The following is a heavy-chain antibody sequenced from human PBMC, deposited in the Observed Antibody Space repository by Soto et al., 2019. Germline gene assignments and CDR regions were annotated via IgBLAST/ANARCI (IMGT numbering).Heavy chain of an antibody. D-gene: IGHD2-21*01. CDR1: GGSISSYY. CDR2: IYYSGST. Sequence: PSETLSLTCTVSGGSISSYYWRWIRQPPGKELEWIGYIYYSGSTNYNPSLKSRVTISVDTSKNQFSLTLNSVTAADTATYYCARGGISHWAYFYYMDVWDRGTTVTVSS. V-gene: IGHV4-59*12. J-gene: IGHJ6*03. CDR3: ARGGISHWAYFYYMDV.